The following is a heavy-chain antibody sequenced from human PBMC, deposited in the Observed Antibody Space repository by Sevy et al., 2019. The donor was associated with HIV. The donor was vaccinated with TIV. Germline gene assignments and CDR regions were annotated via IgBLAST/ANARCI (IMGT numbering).Heavy chain of an antibody. Sequence: LSLTCAVYGGSFSGYYWSWIRQPPGKGLEWVSYISSSGSTIYYADSVKGRFTISRDNAKNSLYLQMNSLRAEDTAVYYCASSPRTVTGTRLEGNYYYGMDVWGQGTTVTVSS. CDR3: ASSPRTVTGTRLEGNYYYGMDV. CDR2: ISSSGSTI. CDR1: GGSFSGYY. J-gene: IGHJ6*02. V-gene: IGHV3-11*01. D-gene: IGHD4-17*01.